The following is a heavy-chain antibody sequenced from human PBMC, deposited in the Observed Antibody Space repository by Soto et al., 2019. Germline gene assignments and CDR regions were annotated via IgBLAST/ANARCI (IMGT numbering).Heavy chain of an antibody. D-gene: IGHD3-16*01. CDR3: ARGGYIWGTMTDAYDI. Sequence: GGSLRLSCAASGFTFSSYGMHWVRQAPGKGLEWVAVIWYDGSNKYYADSVKGRFTISRDNSKNTLYLQMNSLRAEDTAVYYCARGGYIWGTMTDAYDIWGQGTMVTVSS. CDR1: GFTFSSYG. J-gene: IGHJ3*02. V-gene: IGHV3-33*01. CDR2: IWYDGSNK.